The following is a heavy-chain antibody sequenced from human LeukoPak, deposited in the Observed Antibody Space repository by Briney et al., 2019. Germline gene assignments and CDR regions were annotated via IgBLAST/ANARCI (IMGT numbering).Heavy chain of an antibody. CDR1: GFTFSGHW. D-gene: IGHD1-26*01. CDR2: INQGGSDK. CDR3: ARGYSLPQGIVGASDLYYFDY. J-gene: IGHJ4*02. Sequence: PGGSLRLSCAASGFTFSGHWMSWVRQAPGKGLEWVANINQGGSDKYYVDSVKGRFTISRDNAKNSLYLQMNSLRAEDTAVYYCARGYSLPQGIVGASDLYYFDYWGQGTLVTVSS. V-gene: IGHV3-7*01.